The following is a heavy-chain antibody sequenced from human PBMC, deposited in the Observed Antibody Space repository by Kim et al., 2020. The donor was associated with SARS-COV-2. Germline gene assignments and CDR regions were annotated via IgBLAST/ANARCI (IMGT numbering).Heavy chain of an antibody. J-gene: IGHJ4*02. CDR3: AKVIDRDTAMAIDY. CDR2: ISYDGSNK. Sequence: GGSLRLSCAASGFTFSSYGMHWVRQAPGKGLEWVAVISYDGSNKYYADSVKGRFTISRDNSKNTLYLQMNSLRAEDTAVYYCAKVIDRDTAMAIDYWGQGTLVTVSS. V-gene: IGHV3-30*18. CDR1: GFTFSSYG. D-gene: IGHD5-18*01.